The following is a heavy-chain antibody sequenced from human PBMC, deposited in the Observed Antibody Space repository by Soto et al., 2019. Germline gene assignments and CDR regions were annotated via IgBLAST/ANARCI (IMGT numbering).Heavy chain of an antibody. Sequence: GGSLRLSCAASGFTFSSYSMNWVRQAPGKGLEWVSYISSSSSTIYYADSVKGRFTISRDNAKNSLYLQMNSLRAEDTAVYYCARVDFLSGRSRTTDDYWGQGTLVTVSS. CDR2: ISSSSSTI. CDR1: GFTFSSYS. J-gene: IGHJ4*02. V-gene: IGHV3-48*01. CDR3: ARVDFLSGRSRTTDDY. D-gene: IGHD3-3*01.